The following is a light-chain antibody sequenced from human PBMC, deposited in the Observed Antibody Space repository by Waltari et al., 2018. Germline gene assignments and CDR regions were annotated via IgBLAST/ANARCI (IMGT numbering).Light chain of an antibody. V-gene: IGKV1-39*01. J-gene: IGKJ1*01. CDR2: SAS. Sequence: DIQMPQSPSSLSASVGHRVAITCRASQTVNIFLNWYQQTPGNAPKLLIYSASSLQSGVPSRFSGSGFGTNFTLTISSLQPEDFTTYYCQQSYSSPLTFGQGTKVEIK. CDR1: QTVNIF. CDR3: QQSYSSPLT.